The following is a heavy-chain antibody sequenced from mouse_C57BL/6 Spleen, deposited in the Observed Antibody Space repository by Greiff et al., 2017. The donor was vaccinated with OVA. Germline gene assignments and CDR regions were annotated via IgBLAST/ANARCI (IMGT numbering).Heavy chain of an antibody. V-gene: IGHV1-39*01. CDR1: GYSFTDYN. J-gene: IGHJ3*01. D-gene: IGHD1-1*01. Sequence: EVQLQQSGPELVKPGASVKISCKASGYSFTDYNMNWVKQSNGKSLAWIGVINPNYGTTSYNQKFKGKATLTVDKSSSTAYMQLNSRTSEDSAFYYCGPDYYGSSPGWFAYWGQGTLVTVSA. CDR3: GPDYYGSSPGWFAY. CDR2: INPNYGTT.